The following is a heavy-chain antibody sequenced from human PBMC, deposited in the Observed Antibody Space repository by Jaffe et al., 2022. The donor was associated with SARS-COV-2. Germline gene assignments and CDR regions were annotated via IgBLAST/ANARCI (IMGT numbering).Heavy chain of an antibody. CDR2: ITGSGGAI. D-gene: IGHD1-26*01. J-gene: IGHJ4*02. Sequence: QVQLVESGGGLVNPGGSLRLSCAASGFTFSDYFMAWIRQPPGKGLEWVSYITGSGGAIYYADSVKGRFTISRDNARNSLYLQLNSLRAEDTAVYYCARGQGHTSGNYHYWGQGTLVTVSS. CDR1: GFTFSDYF. V-gene: IGHV3-11*01. CDR3: ARGQGHTSGNYHY.